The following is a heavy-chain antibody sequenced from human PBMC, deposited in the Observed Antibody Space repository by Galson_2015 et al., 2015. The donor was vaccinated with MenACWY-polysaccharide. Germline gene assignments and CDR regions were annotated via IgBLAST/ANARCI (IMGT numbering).Heavy chain of an antibody. CDR3: ASSVTLVVVTAGGNY. CDR2: ISGRGGST. CDR1: GFTFSSYA. Sequence: SLRLSCAASGFTFSSYAMSWVRQAPGKGLEWVSAISGRGGSTYYADSVKGRFTISRDNSKNTLYLQMNSLRAEDTAVYYCASSVTLVVVTAGGNYWGQGTLVTVSS. J-gene: IGHJ4*02. V-gene: IGHV3-23*01. D-gene: IGHD2-21*02.